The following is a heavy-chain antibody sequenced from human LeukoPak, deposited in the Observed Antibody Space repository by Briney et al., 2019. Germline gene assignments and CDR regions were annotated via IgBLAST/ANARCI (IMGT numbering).Heavy chain of an antibody. D-gene: IGHD3-22*01. Sequence: SETLSLTCTVSGVSISSYYWSWIRQPAGKGLEWIGRIYTSGSTNYNPSLKSRVTMSVDTSKNQFSLKLSSVTAADTAVYYCAREGTGDSSPYFALDIWGQGTMVTVSS. J-gene: IGHJ3*02. CDR1: GVSISSYY. V-gene: IGHV4-4*07. CDR2: IYTSGST. CDR3: AREGTGDSSPYFALDI.